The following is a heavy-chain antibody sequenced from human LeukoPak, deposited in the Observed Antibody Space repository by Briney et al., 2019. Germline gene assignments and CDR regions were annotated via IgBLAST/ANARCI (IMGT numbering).Heavy chain of an antibody. CDR3: ARGYNIDAAMGYFDY. J-gene: IGHJ4*02. V-gene: IGHV3-11*01. CDR1: GFTFSDYY. D-gene: IGHD5-18*01. CDR2: INSSGSTR. Sequence: AGSLSLSCAASGFTFSDYYMSWIRQAPGKGLEWVSYINSSGSTRYYADSVKGRFTISRDNAKIALYLQRNSLRAEETAVYYCARGYNIDAAMGYFDYGGQGTLVTVSS.